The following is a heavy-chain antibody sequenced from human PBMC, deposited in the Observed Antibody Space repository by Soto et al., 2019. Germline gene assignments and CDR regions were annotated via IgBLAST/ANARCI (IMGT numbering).Heavy chain of an antibody. J-gene: IGHJ6*02. CDR3: ARDNMPYTNTWKSYSYYYGFDV. CDR2: INPNSGGT. V-gene: IGHV1-2*02. CDR1: GYTFTDYY. D-gene: IGHD3-16*01. Sequence: ASVKVSCKASGYTFTDYYLHWVRQAPGQGLEWMGWINPNSGGTKYAQKFQGRVTMTRDTSVSTAYMELNRLTSDDTAVYFCARDNMPYTNTWKSYSYYYGFDVWGQGNTVTVSS.